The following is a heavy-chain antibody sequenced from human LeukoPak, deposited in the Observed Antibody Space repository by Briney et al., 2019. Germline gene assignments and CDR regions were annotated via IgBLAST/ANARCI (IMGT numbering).Heavy chain of an antibody. D-gene: IGHD1-26*01. V-gene: IGHV3-23*01. CDR3: AKDGAQPGFFFDS. CDR2: VTDSGGDT. CDR1: GFTFTDYA. Sequence: GSLRLSCVGSGFTFTDYALSWVRQAPGKGLEWVSAVTDSGGDTLYADSVRGRFTIYRDNLRNILYLQMHDLRVDDTAVYFCAKDGAQPGFFFDSWGQGALVTVSS. J-gene: IGHJ4*02.